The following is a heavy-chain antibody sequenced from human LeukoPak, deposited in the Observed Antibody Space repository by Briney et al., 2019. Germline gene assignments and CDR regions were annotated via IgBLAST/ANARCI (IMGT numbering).Heavy chain of an antibody. CDR1: GGSFSGYY. J-gene: IGHJ4*02. D-gene: IGHD6-19*01. CDR2: INHSGST. CDR3: ARDSQGIAVAGIDY. V-gene: IGHV4-34*01. Sequence: PSETLSLTCAVYGGSFSGYYWSWIRQPLGKGLEWIGEINHSGSTNYNPSLKSRVTISVDTSKNQFSLKLSSVTAADTAVYYCARDSQGIAVAGIDYWGQGTLVTVSS.